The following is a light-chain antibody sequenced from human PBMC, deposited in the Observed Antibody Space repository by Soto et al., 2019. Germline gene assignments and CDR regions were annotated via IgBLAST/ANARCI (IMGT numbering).Light chain of an antibody. CDR1: SSNIGAGYD. Sequence: HSVLTQPPSVSGAPGQRVTISCTGSSSNIGAGYDVHWYQQLPGTAPKLLIYDNSNRPSGVPDRFSGSKSGTSASLAITGLQAEDEADYYCQSYDSGLSVWVFGGGTKLTVL. V-gene: IGLV1-40*01. CDR3: QSYDSGLSVWV. J-gene: IGLJ3*02. CDR2: DNS.